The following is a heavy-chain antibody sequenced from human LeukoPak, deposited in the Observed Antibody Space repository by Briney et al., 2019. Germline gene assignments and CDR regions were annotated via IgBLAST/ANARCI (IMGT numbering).Heavy chain of an antibody. V-gene: IGHV3-11*01. CDR2: ISSSGSTI. CDR3: AKGKVREFDY. Sequence: GGSLRLSCAASGFTFSDYYMSWIRQAPGKGLEWVSYISSSGSTIYYADSVKGRFTISRDNSKNTLSLQMNSLRAEDTAVYYCAKGKVREFDYWGQGTLVTVSS. CDR1: GFTFSDYY. J-gene: IGHJ4*02.